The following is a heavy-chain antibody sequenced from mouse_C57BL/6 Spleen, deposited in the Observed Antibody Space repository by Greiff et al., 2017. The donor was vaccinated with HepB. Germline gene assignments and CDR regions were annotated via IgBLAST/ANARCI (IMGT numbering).Heavy chain of an antibody. Sequence: EVHLVESGGGLVQPGGSLSLSCAASGFTFTDYYMSWVRQPPGKALEWLGFIRNKANGYTTEYSASVKGRFTISRDNSQSILYLQMNALRAEDSATYYCAKTFYYREYFDVWGTGTTVTVSS. D-gene: IGHD2-12*01. CDR1: GFTFTDYY. CDR3: AKTFYYREYFDV. CDR2: IRNKANGYTT. V-gene: IGHV7-3*03. J-gene: IGHJ1*03.